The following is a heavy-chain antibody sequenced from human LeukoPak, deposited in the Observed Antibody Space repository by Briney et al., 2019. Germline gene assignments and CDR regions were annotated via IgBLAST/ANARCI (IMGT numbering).Heavy chain of an antibody. D-gene: IGHD3-10*01. CDR2: IFYSGST. CDR1: GGSFSGYF. J-gene: IGHJ5*02. V-gene: IGHV4-34*12. Sequence: SETLSLTCAVFGGSFSGYFWSWIRQPPGKGLEWIGSIFYSGSTYYNPSLKSQVTISVDTSKNQFSLKLSSVTAADTAVYYCARARTIITMVRGVIFNWFDPWGQGTLVTVSS. CDR3: ARARTIITMVRGVIFNWFDP.